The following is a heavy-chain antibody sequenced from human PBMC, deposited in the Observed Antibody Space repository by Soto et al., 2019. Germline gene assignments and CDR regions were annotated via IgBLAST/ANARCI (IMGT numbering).Heavy chain of an antibody. CDR2: IIPIFGTA. CDR3: ARAPGAAYGSAFDY. V-gene: IGHV1-69*13. CDR1: GGTFSSYA. Sequence: SVKVSGKASGGTFSSYAISWVRQAPGQGLEWMGGIIPIFGTANYAQKFQGRVTITADESTSTAYMELSSLRSEDTAVYYCARAPGAAYGSAFDYWGQGTLVTVSS. J-gene: IGHJ4*02. D-gene: IGHD3-10*01.